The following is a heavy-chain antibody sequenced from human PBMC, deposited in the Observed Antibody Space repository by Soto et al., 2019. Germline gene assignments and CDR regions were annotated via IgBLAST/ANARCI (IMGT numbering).Heavy chain of an antibody. Sequence: ASVEVSCKASGYTFTIYGISWVRQAPGQGLEWMGWISAYNGNTNYAQKLQGRVTMTTDTSTSTAYMELGSLRSDDTAVYYCAREYCSGGSCYLNTYYYYGMDVWGQGTTVTVSS. D-gene: IGHD2-15*01. CDR3: AREYCSGGSCYLNTYYYYGMDV. V-gene: IGHV1-18*01. J-gene: IGHJ6*02. CDR2: ISAYNGNT. CDR1: GYTFTIYG.